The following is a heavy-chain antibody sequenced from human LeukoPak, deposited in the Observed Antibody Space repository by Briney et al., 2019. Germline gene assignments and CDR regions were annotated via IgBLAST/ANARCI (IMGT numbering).Heavy chain of an antibody. CDR2: IYHSGST. J-gene: IGHJ4*02. V-gene: IGHV4-38-2*02. CDR3: ARAGWYTLDN. CDR1: GYSISSGYY. D-gene: IGHD2-15*01. Sequence: PSETLSLTCTVSGYSISSGYYWGWIRQPPGKGLEWIGSIYHSGSTYYNPSLKSRVAISVDTSKNQFSLKMSSMTAADTAVYYCARAGWYTLDNWGQGTLVTVSS.